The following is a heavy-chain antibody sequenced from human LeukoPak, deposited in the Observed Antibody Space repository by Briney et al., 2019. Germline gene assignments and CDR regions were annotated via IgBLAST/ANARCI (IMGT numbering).Heavy chain of an antibody. D-gene: IGHD6-19*01. CDR3: VRAHSWHSSNGSFFYFDY. V-gene: IGHV4-4*07. CDR2: IYTSGST. CDR1: GGSISSYY. Sequence: SETLSLTCTVSGGSISSYYWSWIRQPAGKGLEWIGRIYTSGSTNYNPSLRSRVTMSLDTSKNQFSLKLSSVTAADTAVYYCVRAHSWHSSNGSFFYFDYWGQGALVTVSS. J-gene: IGHJ4*02.